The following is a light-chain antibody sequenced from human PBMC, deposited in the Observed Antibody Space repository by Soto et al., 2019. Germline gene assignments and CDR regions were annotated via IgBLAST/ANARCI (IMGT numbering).Light chain of an antibody. V-gene: IGKV3-11*01. CDR3: QQRSNWPPLT. J-gene: IGKJ4*01. CDR1: QSVSSY. Sequence: EIVLTQSTATLSFSPGERATLSCRASQSVSSYLAWYQQKPGQAPRLLIYDASNRATGIPARFSGSGSGTDFTLTISSLEPEDFAVYYCQQRSNWPPLTFGGGTKVDIK. CDR2: DAS.